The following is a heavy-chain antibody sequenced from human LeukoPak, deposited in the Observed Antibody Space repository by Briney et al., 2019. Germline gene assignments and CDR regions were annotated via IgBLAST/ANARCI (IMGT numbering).Heavy chain of an antibody. D-gene: IGHD3-22*01. J-gene: IGHJ4*02. CDR2: IIPMFGAV. CDR3: VRDYDISGPQKNFFDY. Sequence: SVKVSCKASGGTFSSYVISWVRQAPGQGLQWMGGIIPMFGAVNYAQKFQGRVAITADKSTGTAYMELSSLRSEDTAVYYCVRDYDISGPQKNFFDYWGQGTLVTVSS. CDR1: GGTFSSYV. V-gene: IGHV1-69*06.